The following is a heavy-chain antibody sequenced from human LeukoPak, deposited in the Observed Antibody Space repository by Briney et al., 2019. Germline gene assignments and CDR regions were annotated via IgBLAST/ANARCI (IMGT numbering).Heavy chain of an antibody. J-gene: IGHJ4*02. CDR1: GFTFSSYW. Sequence: GGSLRLSCAASGFTFSSYWMHWVRQAPGKGLVWVSRIDSDGSTSGYADSVKGRFAISRDNAKNTLYLQMNSLRGDDTAVYYCAKDVGKWESLHFFDYWGQGTLVTVSS. V-gene: IGHV3-74*01. CDR2: IDSDGSTS. D-gene: IGHD1-26*01. CDR3: AKDVGKWESLHFFDY.